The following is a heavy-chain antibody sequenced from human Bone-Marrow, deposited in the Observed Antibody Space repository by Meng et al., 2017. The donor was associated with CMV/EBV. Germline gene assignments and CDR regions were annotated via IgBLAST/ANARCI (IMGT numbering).Heavy chain of an antibody. CDR3: AREWDAYCGGDCYMGAGY. Sequence: GEALKISCAASGCTFSSYSMNWVRQAPGKGLEWVSSISSSSSYIYYADSVKGRFTISRDNAKNSLYLQMNSLRAEDTAVYYCAREWDAYCGGDCYMGAGYWGQGTLVTLSS. CDR2: ISSSSSYI. CDR1: GCTFSSYS. V-gene: IGHV3-21*01. D-gene: IGHD2-21*01. J-gene: IGHJ4*02.